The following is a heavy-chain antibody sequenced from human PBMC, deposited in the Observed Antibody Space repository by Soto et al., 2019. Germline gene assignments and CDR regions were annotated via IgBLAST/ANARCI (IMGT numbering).Heavy chain of an antibody. CDR2: INYRGSS. J-gene: IGHJ6*02. Sequence: PPETLSHRYTGYGGTSTGYYWPWIRQTPGKGLEWIGEINYRGSSYYNPSLESRISMAVDTSKNQFSLKLRSVTAADTAVYFCVRGQPHRITIFEVVIRSYDYGMDVWGQGTTVT. V-gene: IGHV4-34*01. CDR1: GGTSTGYY. D-gene: IGHD3-3*02. CDR3: VRGQPHRITIFEVVIRSYDYGMDV.